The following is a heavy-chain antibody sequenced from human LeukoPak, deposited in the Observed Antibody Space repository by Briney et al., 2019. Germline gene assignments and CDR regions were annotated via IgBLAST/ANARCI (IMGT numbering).Heavy chain of an antibody. CDR2: ISGSGGST. Sequence: GGSLRLSCAASGFTFSSYAMSWVRQAPGKGLEWVSAISGSGGSTYYADSVKGRFTISRDNSKNTLYLQMNSLRAEDTAVYYCAKDRRLGSVNSFHFDCWGQGALVTVSS. CDR3: AKDRRLGSVNSFHFDC. V-gene: IGHV3-23*01. J-gene: IGHJ4*02. CDR1: GFTFSSYA. D-gene: IGHD4-23*01.